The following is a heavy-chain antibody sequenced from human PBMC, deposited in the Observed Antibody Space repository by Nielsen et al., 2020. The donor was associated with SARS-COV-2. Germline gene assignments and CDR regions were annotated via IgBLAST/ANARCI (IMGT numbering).Heavy chain of an antibody. CDR2: IIPIFGTA. J-gene: IGHJ6*02. V-gene: IGHV1-69*06. D-gene: IGHD2-2*02. CDR3: ASIPDCSSTSCYNDGMDV. Sequence: WVRQAPGQGLAWMGGIIPIFGTANYAQKLQGRVTITADKSTSTAYMELSSLRSDDTAVYYCASIPDCSSTSCYNDGMDVWGQGTTVTVSS.